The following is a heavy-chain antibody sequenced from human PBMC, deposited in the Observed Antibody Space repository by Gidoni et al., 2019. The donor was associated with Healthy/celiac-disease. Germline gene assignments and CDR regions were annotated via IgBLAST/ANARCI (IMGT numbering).Heavy chain of an antibody. CDR2: ISSSSSYI. Sequence: EVQLVESGGGLVKPGGSLRLSCAASGFTFSSYSMNWVRQAPGKGLEWVSSISSSSSYIYYADSVKGRFTISRDNAKNSLYLQMNSLRAEDTAVYYCARDRGVYCSGGSCFYWYFDLWGRGTLVTVSS. D-gene: IGHD2-15*01. V-gene: IGHV3-21*01. J-gene: IGHJ2*01. CDR3: ARDRGVYCSGGSCFYWYFDL. CDR1: GFTFSSYS.